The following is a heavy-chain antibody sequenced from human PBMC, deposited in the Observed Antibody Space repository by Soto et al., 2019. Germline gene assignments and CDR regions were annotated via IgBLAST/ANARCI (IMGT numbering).Heavy chain of an antibody. CDR3: AAWAEGATEVH. D-gene: IGHD2-15*01. CDR1: GFSFSVYG. CDR2: IWYDASKQ. Sequence: PGGSLRLSCETSGFSFSVYGMHWVRQAPGKGLEWVAVIWYDASKQFYAASVEGRFTISRDNSKAILYLQMNSLRAEDTAVYYCAAWAEGATEVHWGQGTTVTVSS. J-gene: IGHJ6*02. V-gene: IGHV3-33*01.